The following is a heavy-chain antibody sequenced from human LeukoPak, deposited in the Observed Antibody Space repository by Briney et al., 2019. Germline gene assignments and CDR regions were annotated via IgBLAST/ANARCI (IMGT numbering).Heavy chain of an antibody. CDR1: GGTFSSYA. Sequence: SVKVSCKASGGTFSSYAISWVRQPPGQGLEWMGGIIPIFGTANYAQKFQGRVTITADESTSTAYTELSSLRSEDTAVYYCARVNDCSGGSCYPDFDYWGQGTLVTVSS. V-gene: IGHV1-69*01. J-gene: IGHJ4*02. D-gene: IGHD2-15*01. CDR2: IIPIFGTA. CDR3: ARVNDCSGGSCYPDFDY.